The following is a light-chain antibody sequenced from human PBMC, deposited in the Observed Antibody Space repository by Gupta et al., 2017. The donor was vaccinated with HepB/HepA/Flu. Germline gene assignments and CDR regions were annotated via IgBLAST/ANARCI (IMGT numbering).Light chain of an antibody. CDR3: HREWSYRFT. V-gene: IGKV1-5*03. CDR1: QSIGGS. J-gene: IGKJ2*01. CDR2: KAS. Sequence: DIQMTQPPSTLSASVGDRVTITCRASQSIGGSLAWYQQKPGKAPKFLIYKASSFESPVPSRFSGTGSGTEFTLSIISLQPDDFATYYFHREWSYRFTFGQGTKLDIK.